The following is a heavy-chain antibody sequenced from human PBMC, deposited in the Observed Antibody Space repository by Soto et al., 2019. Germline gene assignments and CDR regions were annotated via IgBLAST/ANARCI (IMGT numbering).Heavy chain of an antibody. CDR3: AKSTGGTANGMGV. CDR1: GFSFDDYA. Sequence: EVQVVESGGGLVQPGRSLRLSCAASGFSFDDYAMNWVRQAQGKGLEWVSGISWNSGTIGYADSVKGRFTISRDNAKNSLYLQMNSLRAEDTALYYCAKSTGGTANGMGVWGQGTTVTVSS. V-gene: IGHV3-9*01. D-gene: IGHD2-8*02. CDR2: ISWNSGTI. J-gene: IGHJ6*02.